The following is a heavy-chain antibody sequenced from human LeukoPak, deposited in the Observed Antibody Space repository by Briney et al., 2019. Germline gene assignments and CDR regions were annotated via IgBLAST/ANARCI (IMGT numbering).Heavy chain of an antibody. Sequence: SVKVSCKASGGTFSSYAISWVRQAPGQGLEWMGRIIPILGIANYAQKFQGRVTITADKSTSTAYMELSSLRSEDTAVYYCDYIVVVPAAIGSGDTAMAKDDYWGQGTLVTVSS. CDR1: GGTFSSYA. CDR3: DYIVVVPAAIGSGDTAMAKDDY. CDR2: IIPILGIA. V-gene: IGHV1-69*04. D-gene: IGHD2-2*02. J-gene: IGHJ4*02.